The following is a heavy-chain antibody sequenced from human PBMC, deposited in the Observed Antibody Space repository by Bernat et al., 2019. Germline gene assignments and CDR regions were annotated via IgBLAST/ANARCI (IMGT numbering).Heavy chain of an antibody. Sequence: EVQLVQSGAEVKKPGESLRISCKGSGYSFSSYWINWVRQMPGKGLEWMGRIDPSDSDTKYSPSFEGHVTISTDKSSRTAFVQWSSLKASDTAIYYCVSPRLRQSADAFDMWGQGTMVTVSS. D-gene: IGHD3-16*01. J-gene: IGHJ3*02. V-gene: IGHV5-10-1*03. CDR3: VSPRLRQSADAFDM. CDR1: GYSFSSYW. CDR2: IDPSDSDT.